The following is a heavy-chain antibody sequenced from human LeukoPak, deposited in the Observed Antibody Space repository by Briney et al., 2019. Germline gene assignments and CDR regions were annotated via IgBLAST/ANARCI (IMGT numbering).Heavy chain of an antibody. V-gene: IGHV1-58*01. CDR1: GFTFTSSA. CDR3: AAYSGFDSSGYYRLFFDY. J-gene: IGHJ4*02. CDR2: IVVGSGNT. Sequence: SVKVSCKASGFTFTSSAVQWVRQARGQRLEWIGWIVVGSGNTNYAQKFQERVTITRNMSTSTAYMELSSLRSEDTAVYYCAAYSGFDSSGYYRLFFDYWGQGTLVTVSS. D-gene: IGHD3-22*01.